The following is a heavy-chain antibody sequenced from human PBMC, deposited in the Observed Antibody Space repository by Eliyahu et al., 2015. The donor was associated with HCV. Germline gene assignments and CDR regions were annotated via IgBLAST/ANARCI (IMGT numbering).Heavy chain of an antibody. CDR1: GGSISSYY. V-gene: IGHV4-59*01. CDR2: IYYSGST. D-gene: IGHD4-17*01. Sequence: QVQLQESGPGLVKPSETLSLTCTVSGGSISSYYWSWIRQPPGKGLEWIGYIYYSGSTNYNPPLKSRVTISVDTSKNQFSLKLSSVTAADTAVYYCARDSTTVTTGWFDPWGQGTLVTVSS. CDR3: ARDSTTVTTGWFDP. J-gene: IGHJ5*02.